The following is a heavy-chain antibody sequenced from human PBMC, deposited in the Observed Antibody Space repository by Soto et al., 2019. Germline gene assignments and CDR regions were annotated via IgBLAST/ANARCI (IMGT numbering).Heavy chain of an antibody. Sequence: QVQLVQSGAEVKEPGASVKVSCRASGYTFTNYAIHWVRQAPGQRLEWMGWLNPGNGNTKYPQKFQGRVTITRDTSASTAYMFLSSLRSEDTAVYYCARDQGIPYCGGDCYSGWYFALWGRGTLVTVSS. J-gene: IGHJ2*01. CDR2: LNPGNGNT. CDR3: ARDQGIPYCGGDCYSGWYFAL. V-gene: IGHV1-3*01. CDR1: GYTFTNYA. D-gene: IGHD2-21*01.